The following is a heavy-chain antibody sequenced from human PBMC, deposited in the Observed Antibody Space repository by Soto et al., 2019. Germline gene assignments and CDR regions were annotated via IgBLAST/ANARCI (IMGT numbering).Heavy chain of an antibody. CDR1: GFPFSSYV. CDR2: ISGGGGST. CDR3: AKAVTLVRGINPYSYGLDV. D-gene: IGHD3-10*01. J-gene: IGHJ6*02. V-gene: IGHV3-23*01. Sequence: PGGSLGLSCAVSGFPFSSYVMTWVRQAPGKGLEWVSVISGGGGSTNYAESVKGRFTISRDNSENTLYLQINSLRAEDTAVYYCAKAVTLVRGINPYSYGLDVWGQGTTVTVSS.